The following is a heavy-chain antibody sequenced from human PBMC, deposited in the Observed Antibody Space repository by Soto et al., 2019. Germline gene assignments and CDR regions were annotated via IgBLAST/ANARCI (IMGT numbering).Heavy chain of an antibody. V-gene: IGHV3-33*01. Sequence: QVQLVESGGGVVQPGRSLRLSCAASGFTFGSYGMHWVRQAPGKGLEWVAVIWYDGSSEYYADPVRGRFTISRDSSKNTLYLQMNSLRAEDTAVYYCARDATIAAAAPTTWGQGTLVTVSS. D-gene: IGHD6-13*01. J-gene: IGHJ1*01. CDR2: IWYDGSSE. CDR3: ARDATIAAAAPTT. CDR1: GFTFGSYG.